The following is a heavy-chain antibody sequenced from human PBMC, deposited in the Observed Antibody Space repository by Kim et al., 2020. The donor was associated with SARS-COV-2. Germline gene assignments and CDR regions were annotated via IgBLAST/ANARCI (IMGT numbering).Heavy chain of an antibody. CDR3: ARVVAQYCSGGSCYSGRRGYYNYYYGMDG. Sequence: SETLSLTCAVYGGSFSGYYWSWIRQPPGKGLEWIGEINHSGSTNYNPSLKSRVTISVDTSKNQFSLKLSSVTAADTAVYYCARVVAQYCSGGSCYSGRRGYYNYYYGMDGWGQRSTGTVSS. D-gene: IGHD2-15*01. J-gene: IGHJ6*01. V-gene: IGHV4-34*01. CDR2: INHSGST. CDR1: GGSFSGYY.